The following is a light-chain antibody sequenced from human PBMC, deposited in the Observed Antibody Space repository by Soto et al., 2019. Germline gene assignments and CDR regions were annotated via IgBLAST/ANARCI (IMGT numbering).Light chain of an antibody. CDR3: QQYGISLT. CDR2: GAS. V-gene: IGKV3-20*01. J-gene: IGKJ5*01. CDR1: QSLITRY. Sequence: EIVLTQSPGTLSLFPGERATLSCRPSQSLITRYLACYQQKPGQAPRLLIYGASSRATGIPDRFSGSGSGTDLTLTVSRLEPEDFAVYSCQQYGISLTFGHGTRLEIK.